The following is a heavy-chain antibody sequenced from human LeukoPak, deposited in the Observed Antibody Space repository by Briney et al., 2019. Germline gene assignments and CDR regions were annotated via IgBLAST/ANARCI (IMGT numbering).Heavy chain of an antibody. J-gene: IGHJ6*02. V-gene: IGHV3-30*18. D-gene: IGHD2-2*01. CDR3: AKAAHPQLLYYYYGMDV. CDR1: GFTFSSYG. CDR2: ISYDGSNK. Sequence: PGGSLRLSCAASGFTFSSYGMHWVRQAPGKGLEWVAVISYDGSNKYYADSVKGRFTISRDNSKNTLCLQMNSLRAEDTAVYYCAKAAHPQLLYYYYGMDVWGQGTTVTVSS.